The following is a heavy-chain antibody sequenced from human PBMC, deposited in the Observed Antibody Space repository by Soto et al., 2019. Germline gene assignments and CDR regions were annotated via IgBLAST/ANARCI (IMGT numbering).Heavy chain of an antibody. J-gene: IGHJ4*02. CDR1: GGSISSDY. CDR3: ARVLSGSSLFDY. D-gene: IGHD1-26*01. V-gene: IGHV4-59*01. CDR2: ISYSGNT. Sequence: SEPLSLTCTVSGGSISSDYWSWIRQPPGKGLEWIGYISYSGNTNYNPSLKSLVTISVDTSKKQFSLKLRSVTAADTAVYYCARVLSGSSLFDYWGQGMLVTVSS.